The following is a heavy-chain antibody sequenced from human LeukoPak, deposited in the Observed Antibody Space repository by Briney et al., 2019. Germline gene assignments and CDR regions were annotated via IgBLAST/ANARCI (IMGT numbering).Heavy chain of an antibody. V-gene: IGHV4-31*03. CDR3: ARGIAAAFDY. D-gene: IGHD6-13*01. J-gene: IGHJ4*02. CDR2: IYYSGST. Sequence: SETLSLTCTVSGGSISSGGYYWSWIRQHPGAGLEWIGYIYYSGSTYYNPSLKSRVTISVDTSKNQFSLKLSSVTAADTAVYYCARGIAAAFDYWGQGTLVTVSS. CDR1: GGSISSGGYY.